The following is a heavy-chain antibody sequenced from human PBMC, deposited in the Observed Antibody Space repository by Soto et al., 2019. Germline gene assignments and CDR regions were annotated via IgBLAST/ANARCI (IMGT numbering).Heavy chain of an antibody. CDR1: GGSFSGYY. V-gene: IGHV4-34*01. J-gene: IGHJ6*02. D-gene: IGHD3-22*01. CDR3: ARGSGYDSSGYYPYYYYGMDV. CDR2: INHSGST. Sequence: QVQLQQWGAGLLKPSETLSLTCAVYGGSFSGYYWSWIRQPPGKGLEWIGEINHSGSTNYNPSLKSRVTISVDTSKNQFSLKLSSVTAADTAVYYCARGSGYDSSGYYPYYYYGMDVWGQGTTVTVSS.